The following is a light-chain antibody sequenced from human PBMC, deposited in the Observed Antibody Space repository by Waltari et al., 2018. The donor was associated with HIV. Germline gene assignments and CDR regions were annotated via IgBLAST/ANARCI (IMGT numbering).Light chain of an antibody. Sequence: GSSSDIGGYDFVSWFQQHPGKAPKLVIYEVYKRPSGVPDRFSGSKSGNTASLTVSGLQAEDEAYYHCSSYAGNYNLVFGGGTKLTVL. CDR1: SSDIGGYDF. CDR2: EVY. CDR3: SSYAGNYNLV. V-gene: IGLV2-8*01. J-gene: IGLJ3*02.